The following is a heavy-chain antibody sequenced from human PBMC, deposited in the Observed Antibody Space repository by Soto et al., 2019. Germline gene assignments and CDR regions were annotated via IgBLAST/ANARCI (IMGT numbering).Heavy chain of an antibody. CDR1: GFTFNKYA. CDR2: ITDSGAAS. D-gene: IGHD2-15*01. Sequence: QPGGSLRLSCTASGFTFNKYAMSWVRQAPGKGLEWVSAITDSGAASHYADSVKGRFTVSRDNSKNTLYLQMNSLRADDTAVYYCARDLSVVFDYWGQGTLVTVSS. CDR3: ARDLSVVFDY. V-gene: IGHV3-23*01. J-gene: IGHJ4*02.